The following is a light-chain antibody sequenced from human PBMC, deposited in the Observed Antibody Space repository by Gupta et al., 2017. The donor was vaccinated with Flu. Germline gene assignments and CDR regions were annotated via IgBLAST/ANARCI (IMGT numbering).Light chain of an antibody. V-gene: IGKV1-39*01. Sequence: PSSLSVSVGDRVIITCRASQTISNYLNWYQHTPGKAPKLLIYHASSVHSGVPSRFSGGGFGTDFTLTISSLQPEDFATYYCQQGYRTPYTFGQGTKLEIK. J-gene: IGKJ2*01. CDR1: QTISNY. CDR2: HAS. CDR3: QQGYRTPYT.